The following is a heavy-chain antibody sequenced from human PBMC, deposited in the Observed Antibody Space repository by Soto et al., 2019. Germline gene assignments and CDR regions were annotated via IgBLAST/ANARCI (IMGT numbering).Heavy chain of an antibody. Sequence: QLQLVESGGGVVQPGRSLRISCSASGFSLSNYVMHWVRQAPGKGPEWVAVMWYDGSNNYYADSVKGRFTISRDNSKDTLFLQMNHLRAEETAGYYWARGYSSARAEEKAVLDYWGQGTLVTFSP. CDR3: ARGYSSARAEEKAVLDY. V-gene: IGHV3-33*01. D-gene: IGHD2-15*01. CDR1: GFSLSNYV. J-gene: IGHJ4*02. CDR2: MWYDGSNN.